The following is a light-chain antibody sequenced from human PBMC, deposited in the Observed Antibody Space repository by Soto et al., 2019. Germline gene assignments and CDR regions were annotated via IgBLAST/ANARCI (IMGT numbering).Light chain of an antibody. CDR2: STS. CDR3: KHNNNSPLT. CDR1: QSISSSY. V-gene: IGKV3-20*01. Sequence: EIVLTQSPGTLSLSPGERATLSCRASQSISSSYLAWYQQKLGQAPRLLIHSTSSRATGIPDRFSGSGSGTDFTLTISGLEPEDFAVYYCKHNNNSPLTFGGGTKVEIK. J-gene: IGKJ4*01.